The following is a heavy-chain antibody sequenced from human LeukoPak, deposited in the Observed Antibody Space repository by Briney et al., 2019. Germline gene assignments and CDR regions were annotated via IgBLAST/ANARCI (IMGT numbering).Heavy chain of an antibody. CDR1: GFTFRDYG. CDR3: ARGGRLPDH. J-gene: IGHJ4*02. V-gene: IGHV3-49*04. Sequence: GGSLRLSCTASGFTFRDYGVNWVRQAPGKGLEWVGLIRGKAFGGTTEYAAPVKGRFTVSRDDSKSIAYLQMNNLETEDTAVYYCARGGRLPDHWGQGTLVTVSS. D-gene: IGHD1-1*01. CDR2: IRGKAFGGTT.